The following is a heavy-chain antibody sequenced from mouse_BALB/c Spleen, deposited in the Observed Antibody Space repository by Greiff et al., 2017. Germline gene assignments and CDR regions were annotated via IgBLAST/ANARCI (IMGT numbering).Heavy chain of an antibody. J-gene: IGHJ3*01. CDR1: GYTFTSYV. D-gene: IGHD2-4*01. CDR3: ARDDYDVGFAY. V-gene: IGHV1-14*01. Sequence: VHVKQSGPELVKPGASVKMSCKASGYTFTSYVMHWVKQKPGQGLEWIGYINPYNDGTKYNEKFKGKATLTSDKSSSTAYMELSSLTSEDSAVYYCARDDYDVGFAYWGQGTLVTVSA. CDR2: INPYNDGT.